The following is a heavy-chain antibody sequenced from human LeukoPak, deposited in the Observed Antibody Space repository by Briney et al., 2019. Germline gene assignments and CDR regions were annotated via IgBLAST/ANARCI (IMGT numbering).Heavy chain of an antibody. J-gene: IGHJ4*02. CDR1: GYTFTGYY. CDR2: IHPNNGGT. D-gene: IGHD3-3*01. Sequence: GASVKVSCKTSGYTFTGYYMHWVRQAPGQGLVWMGWIHPNNGGTIYARSIQGRVTMTSDTSISTAYLELNSLISDDTAMYFCARGTQTIFGVIDYWGQGTLVTVSS. CDR3: ARGTQTIFGVIDY. V-gene: IGHV1-2*02.